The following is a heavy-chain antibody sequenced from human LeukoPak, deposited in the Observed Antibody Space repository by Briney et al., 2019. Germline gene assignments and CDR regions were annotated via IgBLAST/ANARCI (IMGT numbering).Heavy chain of an antibody. CDR3: ARHIEAAGYDAFDI. Sequence: PSETLSLTCTVSGGSISSYYWSWIRQPPGKGLEWIGYIYYSGSTNYNPSLKSRVTISVDTSKNQFSLKLSSVTAADTAVYYCARHIEAAGYDAFDIWGQGTMVTVSS. J-gene: IGHJ3*02. V-gene: IGHV4-59*01. D-gene: IGHD6-13*01. CDR1: GGSISSYY. CDR2: IYYSGST.